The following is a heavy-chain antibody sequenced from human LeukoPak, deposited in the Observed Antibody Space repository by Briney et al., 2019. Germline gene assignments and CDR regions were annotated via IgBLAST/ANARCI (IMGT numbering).Heavy chain of an antibody. V-gene: IGHV1-69*13. J-gene: IGHJ6*03. Sequence: SVKVSCEASGGTFSSYAISWVRQAPGQGLEWMGGIIPIFGTANYAQKFQGRVTITADESTSTAYMELSSLRSEDTAVYYCARNRRPPGGEYYYYYMDVCGKGTTVTVSS. D-gene: IGHD3-16*01. CDR1: GGTFSSYA. CDR2: IIPIFGTA. CDR3: ARNRRPPGGEYYYYYMDV.